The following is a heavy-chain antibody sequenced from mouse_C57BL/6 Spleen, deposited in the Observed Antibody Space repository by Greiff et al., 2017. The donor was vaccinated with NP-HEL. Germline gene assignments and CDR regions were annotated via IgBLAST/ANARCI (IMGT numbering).Heavy chain of an antibody. CDR1: GFTFSDYY. CDR2: ISNGGGST. J-gene: IGHJ4*01. Sequence: EVKLVESGGGLVQPGGSLKLSCAASGFTFSDYYMYWVRQTPEKRLEWVAYISNGGGSTYYPDTVKGRFTISRDNAKNTLYLQMSRLKSEDTAMYYCARSPMGGAMDYWGQGTSVTVSS. D-gene: IGHD4-1*01. V-gene: IGHV5-12*01. CDR3: ARSPMGGAMDY.